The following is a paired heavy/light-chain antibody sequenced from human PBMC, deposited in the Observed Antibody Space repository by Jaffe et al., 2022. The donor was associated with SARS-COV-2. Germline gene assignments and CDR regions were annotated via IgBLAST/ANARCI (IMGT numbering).Heavy chain of an antibody. V-gene: IGHV4-39*01. CDR3: ARQAGTGSDV. CDR1: GGSISSSGYF. D-gene: IGHD3-9*01. Sequence: QLQLQESGPGLVKPSETLSLTCTVSGGSISSSGYFWGWIRQPPGKGLEWIGSISSTGSTYYNPSLKSRLTISGDTSMNLFSLRLSSVTAADTAVYYCARQAGTGSDVWGQGTLVTVSS. J-gene: IGHJ4*02. CDR2: ISSTGST.
Light chain of an antibody. CDR2: WAS. V-gene: IGKV4-1*01. J-gene: IGKJ2*01. Sequence: DIVVTQSPDSLAVSLGERATINCKSSQSVLYSSINKNYFAWYQQKPGQPPRLLFYWASTRESGVPDRFSASGSETDFTLTISSLQAEDVAVYYCQQYYTNPQTFGQGTKLEIK. CDR3: QQYYTNPQT. CDR1: QSVLYSSINKNY.